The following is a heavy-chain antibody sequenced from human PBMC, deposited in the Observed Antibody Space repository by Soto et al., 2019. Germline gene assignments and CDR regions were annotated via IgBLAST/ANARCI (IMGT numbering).Heavy chain of an antibody. CDR2: INHSGST. D-gene: IGHD2-2*01. CDR3: ARSLDIVVVPAAIHWFDP. V-gene: IGHV4-34*01. J-gene: IGHJ5*02. Sequence: SETLSLTCAVYGGSFSGYYWSWIRQPPGKGLEWIGEINHSGSTNYNPSLKSRVTISVDTSKNQFSLKLSSVTAADTAVYYCARSLDIVVVPAAIHWFDPWGQGTLVTVSS. CDR1: GGSFSGYY.